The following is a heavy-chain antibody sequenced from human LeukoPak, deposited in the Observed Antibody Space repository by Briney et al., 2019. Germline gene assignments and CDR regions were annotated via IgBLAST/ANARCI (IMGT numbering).Heavy chain of an antibody. Sequence: PGGSLRLSCAASGFTFSDYYMSWIRQAPGKGLEGVSYISSSGSTIYYADSVKGRFTISRDNAKNSLYLQMNSLRAEDTAVYYCARASLAVAGTGDDAFDIWGQWTMVTVSS. V-gene: IGHV3-11*01. CDR3: ARASLAVAGTGDDAFDI. CDR2: ISSSGSTI. J-gene: IGHJ3*02. CDR1: GFTFSDYY. D-gene: IGHD6-19*01.